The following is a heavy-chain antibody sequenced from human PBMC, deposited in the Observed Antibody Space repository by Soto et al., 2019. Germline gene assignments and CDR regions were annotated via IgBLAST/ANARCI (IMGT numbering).Heavy chain of an antibody. CDR3: ATYYSTSYFDY. CDR2: IKEDGSEK. CDR1: GFTFSTYW. V-gene: IGHV3-7*02. J-gene: IGHJ4*02. Sequence: GGSLRLSCAASGFTFSTYWMSWVRQAPGKGLEWVANIKEDGSEKYYVDSVKGRFTISRDNAKKSLYLQMNSLRAEDTAVYYCATYYSTSYFDYWGQGALVTVSS. D-gene: IGHD1-26*01.